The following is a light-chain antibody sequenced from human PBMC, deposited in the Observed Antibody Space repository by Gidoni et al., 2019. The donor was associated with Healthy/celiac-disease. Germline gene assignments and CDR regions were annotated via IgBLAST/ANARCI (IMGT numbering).Light chain of an antibody. CDR1: QSVLYSSNNKNY. CDR2: WAS. V-gene: IGKV4-1*01. CDR3: QQYYSTPPT. Sequence: DIVMTQSPDSLAVSLGERATINCKSSQSVLYSSNNKNYLAWYQQKPGQPPMLLIYWASTRASGAPDRFSGSWSGADFTLTISSLQAEDVAVYYCQQYYSTPPTFGQGTKVEIK. J-gene: IGKJ1*01.